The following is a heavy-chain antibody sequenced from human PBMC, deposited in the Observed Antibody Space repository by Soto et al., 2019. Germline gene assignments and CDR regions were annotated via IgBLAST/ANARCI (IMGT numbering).Heavy chain of an antibody. J-gene: IGHJ2*01. V-gene: IGHV2-5*02. CDR1: GFSLSTSGVG. D-gene: IGHD4-17*01. CDR3: AHIIGDYRGLDL. Sequence: QITLKESGPTLVKPTETLTLTCTFSGFSLSTSGVGVAWIRQPPGKALEWLALIYWDDDKRYSPSLKSRLTITKDTSKNQVVRTMTHMDPVDTATYYCAHIIGDYRGLDLWGRDTLVTVSS. CDR2: IYWDDDK.